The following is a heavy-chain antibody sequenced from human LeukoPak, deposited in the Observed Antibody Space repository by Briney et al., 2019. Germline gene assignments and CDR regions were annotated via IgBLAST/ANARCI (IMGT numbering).Heavy chain of an antibody. CDR2: ISDIGSI. D-gene: IGHD2/OR15-2a*01. CDR3: AGHHPRNTVDF. V-gene: IGHV4-59*08. CDR1: GGSISSYY. Sequence: SETLSLTGTVSGGSISSYYWSWIRQPPGKGLEWIAYISDIGSINYNPSLKSRVTISLDTSKNQFSLKLSSVTAADTAVYYCAGHHPRNTVDFWGQGTLVTVSS. J-gene: IGHJ4*02.